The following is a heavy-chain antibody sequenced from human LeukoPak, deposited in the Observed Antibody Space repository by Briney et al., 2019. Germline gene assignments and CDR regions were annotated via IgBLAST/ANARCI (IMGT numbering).Heavy chain of an antibody. D-gene: IGHD5-24*01. CDR1: GFTFSSYG. V-gene: IGHV3-30*18. Sequence: PGGSLRLSCAASGFTFSSYGMHWVRQAPGKGLEWVAVISYDGSNKYYADSVKGRFTISRDNSKNTLYLQMNSLRAEDTAVYYCAKRDGRYGPTNAFDIWGQGTMVTVSS. CDR3: AKRDGRYGPTNAFDI. J-gene: IGHJ3*02. CDR2: ISYDGSNK.